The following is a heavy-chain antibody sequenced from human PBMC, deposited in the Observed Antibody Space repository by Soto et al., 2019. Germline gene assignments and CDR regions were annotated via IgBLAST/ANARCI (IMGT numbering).Heavy chain of an antibody. Sequence: QVQLVQSGAEVKKPGASVKVSYKASGYTFTSYAMHWVRQAPGQRLEWMGWINAGNGNTKYSQKFQGRVTITRDTSASTAYMELSSLRSEDTAVYYCAREDDIAAAGYFDYWGQGTLVTVSS. CDR2: INAGNGNT. CDR3: AREDDIAAAGYFDY. J-gene: IGHJ4*02. V-gene: IGHV1-3*01. D-gene: IGHD6-13*01. CDR1: GYTFTSYA.